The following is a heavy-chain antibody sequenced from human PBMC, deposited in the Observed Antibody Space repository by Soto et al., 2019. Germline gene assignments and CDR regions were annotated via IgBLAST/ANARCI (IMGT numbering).Heavy chain of an antibody. CDR1: GFTFDDYA. CDR2: ISWNSDSI. Sequence: GGSLRLSCSASGFTFDDYAMHWVRQAPGKGLEWVSGISWNSDSIGYADSVKGRFTISRDNAKNSLYLQMNSLRAEDTALYYCAKDSRYYSYHMDVWGKGTTVTVSS. V-gene: IGHV3-9*01. J-gene: IGHJ6*03. CDR3: AKDSRYYSYHMDV.